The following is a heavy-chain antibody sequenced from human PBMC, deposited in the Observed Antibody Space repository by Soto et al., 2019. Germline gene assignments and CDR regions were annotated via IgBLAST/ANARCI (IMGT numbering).Heavy chain of an antibody. CDR3: AKEGASAAGMGWFDP. D-gene: IGHD6-13*01. CDR2: ISGSGGST. V-gene: IGHV3-23*01. Sequence: GGSLRLSCAASGFTFSRYAMSWVRQAPGKGLEWVSAISGSGGSTYYADSVKGRFTISRDNSKNTLYLQMDSLRAEDTAVYYCAKEGASAAGMGWFDPWGQGTLVTAPQ. J-gene: IGHJ5*02. CDR1: GFTFSRYA.